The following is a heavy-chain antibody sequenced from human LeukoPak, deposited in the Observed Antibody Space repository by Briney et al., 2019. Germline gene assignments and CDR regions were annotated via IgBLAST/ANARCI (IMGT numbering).Heavy chain of an antibody. CDR3: ARSNNIVGATYFDY. V-gene: IGHV3-64*02. CDR2: ISSDGGST. Sequence: PGGSLRLSCAASRFTFSTYAMHWVRQAPGKGLEYISSISSDGGSTYYADSVKGRFIISRDNSKNTLYLQMGRLRAEDMAVYYCARSNNIVGATYFDYWGQGTLVTVSS. CDR1: RFTFSTYA. D-gene: IGHD1-26*01. J-gene: IGHJ4*02.